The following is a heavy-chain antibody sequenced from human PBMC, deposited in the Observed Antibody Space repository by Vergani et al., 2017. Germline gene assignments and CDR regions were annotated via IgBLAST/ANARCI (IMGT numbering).Heavy chain of an antibody. CDR2: IYTSGST. V-gene: IGHV4-4*09. J-gene: IGHJ1*01. Sequence: QVQLQESGPGLVKPSETLSLTCTVSGGSISSYYWSWIRQPPGKGLEWIGYIYTSGSTNYNPSLKSRVTISVDTSKNQFSLKLSSVTAADTAVYYCARGRAFSKREKYFQHWGQGTLVTVSS. CDR1: GGSISSYY. D-gene: IGHD2/OR15-2a*01. CDR3: ARGRAFSKREKYFQH.